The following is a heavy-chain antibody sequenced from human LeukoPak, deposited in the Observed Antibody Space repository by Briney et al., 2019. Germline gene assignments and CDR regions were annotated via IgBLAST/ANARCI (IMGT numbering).Heavy chain of an antibody. V-gene: IGHV1-69*13. D-gene: IGHD2-15*01. J-gene: IGHJ6*03. CDR2: IIPIFGTG. CDR1: GGTFRNYG. Sequence: GASVKVSCKTSGGTFRNYGFTWVRQAPGQGLEWMGGIIPIFGTGKYAQKFQGRVTVIADELTSTAYMELSSLRSEDTAVYYCASRYCSGGSCFSRDYYYYYMDVWGKGTTVTVSS. CDR3: ASRYCSGGSCFSRDYYYYYMDV.